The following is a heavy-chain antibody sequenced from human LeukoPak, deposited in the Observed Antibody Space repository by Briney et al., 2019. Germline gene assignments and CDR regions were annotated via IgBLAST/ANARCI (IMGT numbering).Heavy chain of an antibody. D-gene: IGHD3-9*01. CDR1: GYTFTGYY. V-gene: IGHV1-24*01. CDR2: FDPEDGET. CDR3: ATDLPLDWG. J-gene: IGHJ4*02. Sequence: GASVKVSCKASGYTFTGYYMHWVRQAPGQGLEWMGGFDPEDGETTYAQKFQGRVTMTEDTSTDTAYMELSSLRSEDTAVYYCATDLPLDWGWGQGTLVTVSS.